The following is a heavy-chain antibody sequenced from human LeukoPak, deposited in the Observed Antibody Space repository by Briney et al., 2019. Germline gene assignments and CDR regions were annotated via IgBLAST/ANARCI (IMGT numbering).Heavy chain of an antibody. CDR1: GFTFSDYY. Sequence: GGSLRLSCAASGFTFSDYYMSWIRQAPGKGLEWVSYISSSGSTIYYADSVKGRFTISRDNAKNSLYLQMNSLRAEDTAVYYCASTPDPYDSSGSDYWGQGTLVTVSS. CDR3: ASTPDPYDSSGSDY. V-gene: IGHV3-11*04. J-gene: IGHJ4*02. CDR2: ISSSGSTI. D-gene: IGHD3-22*01.